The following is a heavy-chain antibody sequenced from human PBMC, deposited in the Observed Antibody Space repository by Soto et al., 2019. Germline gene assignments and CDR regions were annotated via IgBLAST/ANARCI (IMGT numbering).Heavy chain of an antibody. V-gene: IGHV1-46*01. CDR3: ARDLAAGDY. J-gene: IGHJ4*02. D-gene: IGHD6-13*01. Sequence: QVQLVQSGAEVTKPGASVKLSCRTSGYTFTHYYIHWVRQAPGQGLEWLAIINPASGSTNYAQDFQGRVTVTLDTSTTTVYMELSGLRAEDTAIFYCARDLAAGDYWGQGTVVTVSS. CDR2: INPASGST. CDR1: GYTFTHYY.